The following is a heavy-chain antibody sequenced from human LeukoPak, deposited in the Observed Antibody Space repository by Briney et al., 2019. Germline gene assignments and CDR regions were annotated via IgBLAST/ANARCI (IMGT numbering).Heavy chain of an antibody. CDR3: ARDLYVGAVQVAFDY. J-gene: IGHJ4*02. D-gene: IGHD1-26*01. V-gene: IGHV1-46*01. Sequence: ASVKVSCKASGYTFTSYYMHWVRQAPGQGLEWMVIINPGGGSTSYAQKFQGRVTMTRDTSTSTVYMELSSLRSEDTAVYYCARDLYVGAVQVAFDYWGQGTLVTVSS. CDR2: INPGGGST. CDR1: GYTFTSYY.